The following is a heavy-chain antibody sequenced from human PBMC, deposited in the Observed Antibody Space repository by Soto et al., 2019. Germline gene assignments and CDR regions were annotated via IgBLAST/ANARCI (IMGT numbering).Heavy chain of an antibody. CDR2: ISPYNGHT. J-gene: IGHJ6*02. D-gene: IGHD2-2*01. V-gene: IGHV1-18*01. CDR1: GYSFTSYG. CDR3: ARDLTIVPATHPRLENYGMDV. Sequence: ASVKVSCKASGYSFTSYGISWVRRAPGQGLEWMGWISPYNGHTQFVQRFQGRVTMTTDTSTKTAYMELRNLRSDDTAHYYCARDLTIVPATHPRLENYGMDVWGQGTTVTVS.